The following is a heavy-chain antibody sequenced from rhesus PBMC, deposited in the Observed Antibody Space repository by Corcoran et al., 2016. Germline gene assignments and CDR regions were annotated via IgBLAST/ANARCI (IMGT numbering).Heavy chain of an antibody. CDR2: IIPLVGVT. D-gene: IGHD2-33*01. V-gene: IGHV1-198*02. CDR3: ARVAHCSDSGCSSYFDY. J-gene: IGHJ4*01. CDR1: GFTFGSYA. Sequence: QVKLVQSGAEVKKPGASVKVSCKASGFTFGSYAFRWGGKAPGQGLEWMGVIIPLVGVTNYAEKFQGRVTITADTSTSTAYMELSSLRSEDTAVYYCARVAHCSDSGCSSYFDYWGQGVLVTVSS.